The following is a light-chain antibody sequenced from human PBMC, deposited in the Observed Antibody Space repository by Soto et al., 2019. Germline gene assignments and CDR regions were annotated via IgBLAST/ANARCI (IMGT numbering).Light chain of an antibody. J-gene: IGKJ1*01. V-gene: IGKV1-27*01. CDR1: QGISNY. CDR3: QKYNSAPRT. Sequence: DIQMTQSPSSLSASVGDRVTITCRASQGISNYLAWYQQNPGKVPNLLIYAASTLQSWVPSRFSGSGSGTAFTLTISSLQPEDVATYYCQKYNSAPRTFGQGTKLEIK. CDR2: AAS.